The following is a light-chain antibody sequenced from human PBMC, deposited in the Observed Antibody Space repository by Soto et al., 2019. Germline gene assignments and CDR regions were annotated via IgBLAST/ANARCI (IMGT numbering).Light chain of an antibody. V-gene: IGLV2-14*01. CDR1: SSDVGSYDH. Sequence: QSVRTQPACVSGSPGQSITISCSGTSSDVGSYDHVAWYQQFPGKTPKLMIYEVSNRPSGVSSRFSGSKSGNTASLTISGLQAEDEADYYCISYTGSSTSYVFGSGTKVTVL. CDR3: ISYTGSSTSYV. CDR2: EVS. J-gene: IGLJ1*01.